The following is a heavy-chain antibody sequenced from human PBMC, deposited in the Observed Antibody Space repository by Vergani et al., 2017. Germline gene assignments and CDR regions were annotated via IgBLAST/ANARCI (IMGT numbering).Heavy chain of an antibody. CDR1: GFTFSSYG. V-gene: IGHV3-33*01. J-gene: IGHJ4*02. CDR2: IWYDGSNK. Sequence: VQLVESGGGLIQPGGSLRLSCAASGFTFSSYGMHWVRQAPGKGLEWVAVIWYDGSNKYYADSVKGRFTISRDNSKNTLYLQMNSLRAEDTAVYYCARNTVTQSSPFGRNWGQGTLVTVSS. D-gene: IGHD4-17*01. CDR3: ARNTVTQSSPFGRN.